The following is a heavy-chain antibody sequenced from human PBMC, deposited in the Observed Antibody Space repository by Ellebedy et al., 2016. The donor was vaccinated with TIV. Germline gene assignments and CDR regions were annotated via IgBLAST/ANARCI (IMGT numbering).Heavy chain of an antibody. CDR1: GYTFTGYY. D-gene: IGHD3-10*01. J-gene: IGHJ5*02. Sequence: ASVKVSCKASGYTFTGYYMHWVRQAPGQGLEWMGWFNTHSGGTNYAQKFQGRVTMTKDTSISTAHMELSRLISDDTAVYYCARDYYGSGFDPWGQGTLVTVSS. CDR3: ARDYYGSGFDP. CDR2: FNTHSGGT. V-gene: IGHV1-2*02.